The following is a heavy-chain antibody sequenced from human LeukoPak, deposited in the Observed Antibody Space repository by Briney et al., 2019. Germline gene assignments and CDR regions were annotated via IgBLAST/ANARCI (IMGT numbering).Heavy chain of an antibody. CDR2: ISGSGGCT. J-gene: IGHJ6*02. V-gene: IGHV3-23*01. CDR1: GFTFSSYA. D-gene: IGHD2-15*01. CDR3: ARSLGYCSGGSCYHYYYYGMDV. Sequence: GSLRLSWAASGFTFSSYAMSWVRQAPGKGLEWVSSISGSGGCTYYADSVKGRFTISRDNSKNTLYLQMNSLRAEDTAVYYCARSLGYCSGGSCYHYYYYGMDVWGQGTTVTVSS.